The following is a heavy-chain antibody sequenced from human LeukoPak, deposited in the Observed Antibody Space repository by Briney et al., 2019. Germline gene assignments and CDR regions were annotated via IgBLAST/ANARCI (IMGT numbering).Heavy chain of an antibody. Sequence: SETLSLTCAVYGGSFSGYYWSWIRQPPGKGLEWIGNIYNSGSADYNPSLKSRVTISVNLSKKQISLELTSVTAADTALYYCARDKGPYWYFDLWGRGTLVTVSS. CDR2: IYNSGSA. CDR1: GGSFSGYY. J-gene: IGHJ2*01. CDR3: ARDKGPYWYFDL. V-gene: IGHV4-59*01.